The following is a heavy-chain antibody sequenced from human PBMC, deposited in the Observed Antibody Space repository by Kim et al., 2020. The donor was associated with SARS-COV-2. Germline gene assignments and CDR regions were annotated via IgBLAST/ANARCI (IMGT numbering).Heavy chain of an antibody. J-gene: IGHJ6*02. Sequence: ASVKVSCKASGYTFTSYYMHWVRQAPGQGLEWMGIINPSGGSTSYAQKFQGRVTMTRDTSTSTVYMELSSLRSEDTAVYYCAREPYDILNYYYYGMDVWGQGTTVTVSS. CDR3: AREPYDILNYYYYGMDV. D-gene: IGHD3-9*01. V-gene: IGHV1-46*01. CDR2: INPSGGST. CDR1: GYTFTSYY.